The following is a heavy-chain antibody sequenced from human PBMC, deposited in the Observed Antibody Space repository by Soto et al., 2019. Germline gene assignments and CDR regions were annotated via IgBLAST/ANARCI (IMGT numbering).Heavy chain of an antibody. V-gene: IGHV1-3*01. J-gene: IGHJ4*02. D-gene: IGHD4-17*01. Sequence: QVQLVQSGAEVKKPGASVKVSCKASGYTFTSYAMHWVRQAPGQRLEWMGWINAGNGNTKYSQKVKGRVTITRDTSASTAYMELSSLRSEDTAVYYCARDRMYYGDYGESDCWGQGTLVTVSS. CDR2: INAGNGNT. CDR3: ARDRMYYGDYGESDC. CDR1: GYTFTSYA.